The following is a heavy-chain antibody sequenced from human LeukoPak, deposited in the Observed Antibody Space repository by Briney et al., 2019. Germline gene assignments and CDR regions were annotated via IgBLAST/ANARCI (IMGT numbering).Heavy chain of an antibody. CDR2: INPSGSST. V-gene: IGHV1-46*01. CDR3: ARGWFGELIDY. Sequence: ASVKVSCKASGYSFTSHYMHWVRQAPGQGLEWMGLINPSGSSTLYAQKLQGRVTMTTDTSTSTAYMELRSLRSDDTAVYYCARGWFGELIDYWGQGTLVTVSS. J-gene: IGHJ4*02. D-gene: IGHD3-10*01. CDR1: GYSFTSHY.